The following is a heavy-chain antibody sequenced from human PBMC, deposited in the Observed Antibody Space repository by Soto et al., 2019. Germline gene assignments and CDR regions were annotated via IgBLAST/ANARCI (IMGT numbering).Heavy chain of an antibody. CDR3: PRAPSTPKARTAF. J-gene: IGHJ4*02. Sequence: SEALRVSWSVSGGPISRGDYFWTWILQSPGKGLEWMGYIFHSGTTYYNPSLKGRLIISIEKSKNQFSLRLTSVTAADSAVYFRPRAPSTPKARTAFGGPRTMITV. D-gene: IGHD6-6*01. CDR1: GGPISRGDYF. CDR2: IFHSGTT. V-gene: IGHV4-30-4*01.